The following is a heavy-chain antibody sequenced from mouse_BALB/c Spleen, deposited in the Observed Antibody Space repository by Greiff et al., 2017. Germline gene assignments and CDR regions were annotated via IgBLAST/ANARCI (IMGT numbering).Heavy chain of an antibody. J-gene: IGHJ2*01. CDR1: GFSLTSYG. D-gene: IGHD2-4*01. CDR2: IWAGGST. CDR3: ARGDYDGDDYFDY. Sequence: VKLVESGPGLVAPSQSLSITCTVSGFSLTSYGVHWVRQPPGKGLEWLGVIWAGGSTNYNSALMSRLSISKDNSKSQVFLKMNSLQTDDTAMYYCARGDYDGDDYFDYWGQGTTLTVSS. V-gene: IGHV2-9*02.